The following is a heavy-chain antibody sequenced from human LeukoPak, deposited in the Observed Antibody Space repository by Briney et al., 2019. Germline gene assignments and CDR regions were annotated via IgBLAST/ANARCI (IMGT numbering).Heavy chain of an antibody. Sequence: GESLKISCKGSGYSFTSYWIGWVRQMPGKGLEWMLIIYPGDSDTRYSPSFQGQVTISADKSISTAYLQWSSLKASDTAMYYCARHPPFDYGDYQYNAFDIWGQGTMVTVSS. CDR2: IYPGDSDT. CDR3: ARHPPFDYGDYQYNAFDI. J-gene: IGHJ3*02. CDR1: GYSFTSYW. D-gene: IGHD4-17*01. V-gene: IGHV5-51*01.